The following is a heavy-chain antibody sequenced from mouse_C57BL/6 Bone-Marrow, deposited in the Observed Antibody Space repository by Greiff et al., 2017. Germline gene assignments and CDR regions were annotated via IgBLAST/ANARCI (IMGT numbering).Heavy chain of an antibody. CDR1: GFNIKDDY. CDR2: IDPENGDT. Sequence: EVQLQQSGAELVRPGASVKLSCTASGFNIKDDYMHWVKQRPEQGLEWIGWIDPENGDTEYASKFQGKATITADTSSNTAYLQLSSLTSEDTAVYYCTTTGSRGMDYCGQGTSVTVSS. V-gene: IGHV14-4*01. CDR3: TTTGSRGMDY. J-gene: IGHJ4*01. D-gene: IGHD1-1*01.